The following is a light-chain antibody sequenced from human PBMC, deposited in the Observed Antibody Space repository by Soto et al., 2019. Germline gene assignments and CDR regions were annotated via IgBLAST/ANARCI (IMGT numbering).Light chain of an antibody. CDR3: QHRNIWPSVT. J-gene: IGKJ4*01. CDR2: DAS. V-gene: IGKV3-11*01. Sequence: EIVLTQSPATLSLSPGNRATLSCRASQSVSSSLAWYQHLPGQAPRLLIYDASNRATGIPARFSGSGSGTHFTLSISRLEPEDFAIYYCQHRNIWPSVTFGGGTKLEIK. CDR1: QSVSSS.